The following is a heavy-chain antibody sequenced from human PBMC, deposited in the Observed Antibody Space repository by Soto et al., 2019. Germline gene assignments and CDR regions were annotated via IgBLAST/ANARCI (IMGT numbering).Heavy chain of an antibody. CDR2: ISYDGSNK. CDR3: ARDLRPRYYYDSSGYRVVAFDI. J-gene: IGHJ3*02. CDR1: GFTFSSYA. D-gene: IGHD3-22*01. V-gene: IGHV3-30-3*01. Sequence: PGGSLRLSCAASGFTFSSYAMHWVRQAPGKGLEWVAVISYDGSNKYYADSVKGRFTISRDNSKNTLYLQMNSLRAEDTAVYYCARDLRPRYYYDSSGYRVVAFDIWGQGTMVTVS.